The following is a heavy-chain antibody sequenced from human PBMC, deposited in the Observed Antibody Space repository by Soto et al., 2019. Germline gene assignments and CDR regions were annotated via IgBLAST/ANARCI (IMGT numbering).Heavy chain of an antibody. D-gene: IGHD6-19*01. CDR2: ISYDGSNK. V-gene: IGHV3-30-3*01. CDR1: GFTFSNYA. Sequence: QVQLVDSGGGVVQPGRSLRLSCAASGFTFSNYAIHWVRQAPGQGLEWVAVISYDGSNKFYADSVKGRFTISRDNSKNTLYLQMNSLISDDTAIYYCARDRWQWLYRYYLDYWGQGTLVTVSS. J-gene: IGHJ4*02. CDR3: ARDRWQWLYRYYLDY.